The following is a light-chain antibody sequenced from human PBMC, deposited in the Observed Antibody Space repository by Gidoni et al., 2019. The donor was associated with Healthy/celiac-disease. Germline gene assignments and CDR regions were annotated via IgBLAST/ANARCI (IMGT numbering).Light chain of an antibody. CDR1: QSVSSY. V-gene: IGKV3-11*01. J-gene: IGKJ5*01. CDR2: DAS. CDR3: QQRSNWLIT. Sequence: EIVLTQSPATLSLSPGERATLSCRASQSVSSYLAWYQQKPGQALRLLIYDASNRATGIPARLSGSGSGTDFSLTISSLEPEDFAVYYCQQRSNWLITFGQGTRLEIK.